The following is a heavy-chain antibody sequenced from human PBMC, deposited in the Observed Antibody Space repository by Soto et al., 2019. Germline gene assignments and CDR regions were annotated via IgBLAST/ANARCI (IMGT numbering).Heavy chain of an antibody. CDR1: GGTFSSYT. D-gene: IGHD2-2*01. CDR3: ASSVVVPAATYYYYDGMDV. J-gene: IGHJ6*02. CDR2: IIPILGIA. Sequence: QVQLVQSGAEVNTPGSSVKVSCKASGGTFSSYTISWVRQAPGQGLEWMGRIIPILGIANYAQKFQGRVTITADKSTSTAYMERSSLRSEDTTVYYCASSVVVPAATYYYYDGMDVWGQGTTVTVSS. V-gene: IGHV1-69*02.